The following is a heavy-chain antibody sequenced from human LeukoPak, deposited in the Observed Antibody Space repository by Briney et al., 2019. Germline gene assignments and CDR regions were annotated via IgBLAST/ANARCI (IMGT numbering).Heavy chain of an antibody. Sequence: PSEALSLTCTVSGGSMSSYYWTWIRQSPGKELEWIGYIYYSGTTNYNPSLESRVTISLDTSRNQFSLKLSSVTAADTAVYYCARDPYYYDSNYGMDVWGQGTTVTVSS. CDR2: IYYSGTT. CDR1: GGSMSSYY. J-gene: IGHJ6*02. D-gene: IGHD3-22*01. V-gene: IGHV4-59*12. CDR3: ARDPYYYDSNYGMDV.